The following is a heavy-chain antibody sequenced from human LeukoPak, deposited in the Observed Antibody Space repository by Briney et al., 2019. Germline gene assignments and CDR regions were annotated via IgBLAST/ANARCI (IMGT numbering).Heavy chain of an antibody. Sequence: PGGSLRLSCAASGFTFSSYEMNWVRQAPGKGLEWVSYISSSGSTIYYAGSVKGRFTISRDNAKNSLYLQMNSLRAEDTAVYYCARDFGSYYGSAFDIWGQGTMVTVSS. D-gene: IGHD1-26*01. CDR2: ISSSGSTI. V-gene: IGHV3-48*03. CDR3: ARDFGSYYGSAFDI. CDR1: GFTFSSYE. J-gene: IGHJ3*02.